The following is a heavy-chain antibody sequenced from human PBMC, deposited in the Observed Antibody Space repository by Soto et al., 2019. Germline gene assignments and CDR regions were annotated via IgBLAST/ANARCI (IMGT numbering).Heavy chain of an antibody. CDR2: ISGSGNTI. J-gene: IGHJ3*01. Sequence: DVQLVELGGGLVQPGGSLRLSCAVSGFTFSSFEMNWVRQAPGKGLEWLSYISGSGNTIYYADSVKGRVTISRDNAKNSLILQMNSLRAEDSAVYYCAREQWLADPFDFWGQGTVVTVSS. CDR3: AREQWLADPFDF. CDR1: GFTFSSFE. V-gene: IGHV3-48*03. D-gene: IGHD6-19*01.